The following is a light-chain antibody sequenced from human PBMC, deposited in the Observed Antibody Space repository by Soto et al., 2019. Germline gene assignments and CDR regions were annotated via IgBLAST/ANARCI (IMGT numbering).Light chain of an antibody. V-gene: IGKV3-15*01. J-gene: IGKJ5*01. CDR1: QSVSSSY. Sequence: ENVLTQSPGTLSFPPGEGANLSWRARQSVSSSYLAWYQQKPGQAPRLLIYGASTRATGIPARFGGSGSGTEFTLTISSLQSEDFAVYYCQQYNNWPPITFGQGTRLEIK. CDR3: QQYNNWPPIT. CDR2: GAS.